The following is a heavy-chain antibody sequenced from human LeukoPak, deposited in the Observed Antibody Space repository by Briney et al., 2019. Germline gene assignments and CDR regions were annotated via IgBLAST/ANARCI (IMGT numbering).Heavy chain of an antibody. V-gene: IGHV1-18*01. D-gene: IGHD3-3*01. CDR2: INPYNGNT. CDR3: ARELYGRFEY. CDR1: GYTFTTYG. Sequence: ASVKVSCKASGYTFTTYGISRVRQAPGQGLEWMGWINPYNGNTDYGQKFQGRFTMTTDTSTSTAYMELRSLRSDDTAVYYCARELYGRFEYWGQGTLVTVSS. J-gene: IGHJ4*02.